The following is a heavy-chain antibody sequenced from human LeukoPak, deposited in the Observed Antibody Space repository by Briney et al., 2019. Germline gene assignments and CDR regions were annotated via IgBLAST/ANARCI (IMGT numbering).Heavy chain of an antibody. CDR1: GFTFSRYG. D-gene: IGHD6-6*01. J-gene: IGHJ4*02. CDR3: ARDQVSSSSTIAY. V-gene: IGHV3-33*01. Sequence: GGSLRLSCAASGFTFSRYGMHWVRQAPGKGLEWVAVIWYDGSNKYYAESVKGRFTISRDNSKNTLHLQMNSLRAEDAAVYYCARDQVSSSSTIAYWGQGTLVTVSS. CDR2: IWYDGSNK.